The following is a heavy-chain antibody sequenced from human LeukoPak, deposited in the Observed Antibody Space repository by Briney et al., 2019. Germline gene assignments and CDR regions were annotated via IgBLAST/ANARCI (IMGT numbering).Heavy chain of an antibody. Sequence: GGSLRLSCAASGFTFSDYYMSWIRQAPGKGLGWVSYISSSGSTIYYADSVKGRFTISRDNAKNSLYLQMNSLRAEDTAVYYCARGHRPNIVVVPAASKGLNAFDIWGQGTMVTVSS. V-gene: IGHV3-11*01. CDR1: GFTFSDYY. CDR2: ISSSGSTI. CDR3: ARGHRPNIVVVPAASKGLNAFDI. D-gene: IGHD2-2*01. J-gene: IGHJ3*02.